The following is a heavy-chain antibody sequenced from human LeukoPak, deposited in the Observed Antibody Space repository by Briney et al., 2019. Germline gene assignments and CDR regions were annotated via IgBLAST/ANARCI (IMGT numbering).Heavy chain of an antibody. V-gene: IGHV3-11*04. D-gene: IGHD6-6*01. CDR1: GFTFSDCY. J-gene: IGHJ4*02. Sequence: EGSLRLSCAASGFTFSDCYMSWIRQAPGKGLEWVSYISSSGSTIYYADSVKGRFTTSRNNAKISLYLQMNSLRAEDTAVYYCARTSIAARHFDYWGQGTLVTVSS. CDR2: ISSSGSTI. CDR3: ARTSIAARHFDY.